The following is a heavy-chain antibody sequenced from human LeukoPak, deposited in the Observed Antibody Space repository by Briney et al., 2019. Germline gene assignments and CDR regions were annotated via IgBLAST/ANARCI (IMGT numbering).Heavy chain of an antibody. CDR2: ISGSGGST. CDR1: GFTFSSYA. V-gene: IGHV3-23*01. Sequence: EPGGSLSLSCAASGFTFSSYAMSWVRQAPGKGLEWVSAISGSGGSTYYADSVKGRFTISRDNSKNTLYLQMNSLRAEDTAVYYCAKAQLGYCSSTSCYTFDYWGQGTLVTVSS. J-gene: IGHJ4*02. D-gene: IGHD2-2*02. CDR3: AKAQLGYCSSTSCYTFDY.